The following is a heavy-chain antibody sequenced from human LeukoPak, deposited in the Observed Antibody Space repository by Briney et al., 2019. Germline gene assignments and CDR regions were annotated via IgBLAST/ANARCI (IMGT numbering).Heavy chain of an antibody. CDR3: ARVQYGYLSGSYRIFFDY. J-gene: IGHJ4*02. CDR2: ISGSGNRT. V-gene: IGHV3-23*01. CDR1: GFTFTSYA. D-gene: IGHD3-10*01. Sequence: GGSLGLSCAVSGFTFTSYAIAWVRQAPGKGLEWVSTISGSGNRTYYAKSVKGRFTLSRDKSTSMVYLQMSSLRVEETAVYYCARVQYGYLSGSYRIFFDYWGQGALVTVSP.